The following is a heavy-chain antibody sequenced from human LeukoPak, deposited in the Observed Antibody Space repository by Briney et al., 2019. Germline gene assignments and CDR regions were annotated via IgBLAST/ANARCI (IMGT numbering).Heavy chain of an antibody. J-gene: IGHJ3*02. Sequence: ASVKVSCKASGYTFTSYYMHWVRQAPGQGLEWMGIINPSGGSTSYAQKFQGRVTMTRDTSTSTVYMELSSLRSEDTAVYYCARATRGYSYGDAFDIWDQGTMVTVSS. D-gene: IGHD5-18*01. CDR1: GYTFTSYY. V-gene: IGHV1-46*03. CDR2: INPSGGST. CDR3: ARATRGYSYGDAFDI.